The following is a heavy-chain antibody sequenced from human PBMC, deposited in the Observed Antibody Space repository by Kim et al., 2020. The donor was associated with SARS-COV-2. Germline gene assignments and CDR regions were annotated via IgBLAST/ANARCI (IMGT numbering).Heavy chain of an antibody. Sequence: SETLSLTCTVSGGSISSYYWSWIRQPPGKGLEWIGYIYYSGSTNYNPSLKSRVTISVDTSKNQFSLKLSSVTAADTAVYYCARSYLGYCSSTSCPPRTYYYYGMDVWGQGTTVTVSS. V-gene: IGHV4-59*01. CDR2: IYYSGST. D-gene: IGHD2-2*01. CDR1: GGSISSYY. J-gene: IGHJ6*02. CDR3: ARSYLGYCSSTSCPPRTYYYYGMDV.